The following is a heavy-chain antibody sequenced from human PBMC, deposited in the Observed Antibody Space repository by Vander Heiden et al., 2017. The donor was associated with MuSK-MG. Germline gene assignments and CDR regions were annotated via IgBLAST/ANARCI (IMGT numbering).Heavy chain of an antibody. V-gene: IGHV3-23*01. D-gene: IGHD1-26*01. CDR1: GFTFSSYA. J-gene: IGHJ2*01. CDR3: VKVSREASYWYFDL. Sequence: EVQLLESGGDLVQPGGSLRLSCAVSGFTFSSYAMSGVRQAPGKGLEWVSAITGSGGDTNNADSVKGRFTISRDNSRNTLYLHMNSLRPEDTAVYYCVKVSREASYWYFDLWGRGTLVTVFS. CDR2: ITGSGGDT.